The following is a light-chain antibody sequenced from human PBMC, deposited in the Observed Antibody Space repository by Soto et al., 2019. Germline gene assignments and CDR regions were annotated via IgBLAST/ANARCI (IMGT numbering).Light chain of an antibody. CDR3: CSYAGDSYV. CDR2: DVS. V-gene: IGLV2-23*02. Sequence: QSALNQPASVSGSPGQSITIFCTGTSSDVGNYNLVSWYQQHPGKAPKLMIYDVSKRPSGVSNRFSGSKSGNTASLTISGLQADDEADYYCCSYAGDSYVFGTGTKVTVL. CDR1: SSDVGNYNL. J-gene: IGLJ1*01.